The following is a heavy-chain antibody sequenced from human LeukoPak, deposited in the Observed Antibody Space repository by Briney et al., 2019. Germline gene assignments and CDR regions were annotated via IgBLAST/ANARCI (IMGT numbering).Heavy chain of an antibody. Sequence: SETPSLTCTVSGGSISSSSYYRGWIRQPPGKGLEWIGSIYYSGSTYYNPSLKSRVTISVDTSKNQFSLKLSSVTAADTAVYYCARGSTVTTTDPNYYYYGMDVWGQGTTVTVSS. CDR3: ARGSTVTTTDPNYYYYGMDV. V-gene: IGHV4-39*01. CDR2: IYYSGST. J-gene: IGHJ6*02. D-gene: IGHD4-11*01. CDR1: GGSISSSSYY.